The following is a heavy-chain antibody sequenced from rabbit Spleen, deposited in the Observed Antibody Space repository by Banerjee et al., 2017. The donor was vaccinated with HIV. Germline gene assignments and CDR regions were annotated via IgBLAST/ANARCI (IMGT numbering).Heavy chain of an antibody. Sequence: EESGGDLVKPEGSLTLTCTASGFSFSSSYWICWVRQAPGKGLEWIACIYGGSSGSTWYANWAKGRFTISKSTSLGTVTLQMTSLTAADTATYFCARDIDGYRLTRLDLWGPGTLVTVS. CDR1: GFSFSSSYW. V-gene: IGHV1S45*01. D-gene: IGHD6-1*01. CDR3: ARDIDGYRLTRLDL. CDR2: IYGGSSGST. J-gene: IGHJ3*01.